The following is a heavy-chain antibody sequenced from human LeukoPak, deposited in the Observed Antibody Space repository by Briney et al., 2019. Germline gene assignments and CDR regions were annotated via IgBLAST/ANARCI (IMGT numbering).Heavy chain of an antibody. CDR1: GGSFSGYY. V-gene: IGHV4-34*01. Sequence: SETLSLTCAVYGGSFSGYYWSWIRQPPGKGLEWIGEINHSGSTNYNPSLKSRVTISADTSKNQFSLKLSSVTAADTAVYYCARDRALVAADPFDIWGQGTMVTVSS. CDR3: ARDRALVAADPFDI. D-gene: IGHD2-15*01. J-gene: IGHJ3*02. CDR2: INHSGST.